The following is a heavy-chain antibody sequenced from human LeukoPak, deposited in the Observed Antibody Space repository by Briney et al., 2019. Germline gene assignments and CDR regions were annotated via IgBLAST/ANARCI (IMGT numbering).Heavy chain of an antibody. CDR1: GYTFTSYD. CDR2: MNPNSGNT. V-gene: IGHV1-8*02. Sequence: ASVKVSCKASGYTFTSYDINWVRQATGQGLEWMGWMNPNSGNTGYAQKFQGRVTMTTDTSTSTAYMELRSLRSDDTAVYYCAVIRTYYYDSSGYDYWGQGTLVTVSS. CDR3: AVIRTYYYDSSGYDY. D-gene: IGHD3-22*01. J-gene: IGHJ4*02.